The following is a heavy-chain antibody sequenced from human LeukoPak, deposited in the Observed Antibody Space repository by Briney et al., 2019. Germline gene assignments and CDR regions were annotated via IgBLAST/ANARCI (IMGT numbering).Heavy chain of an antibody. J-gene: IGHJ6*02. V-gene: IGHV3-64*01. Sequence: GGSLRLSCAASRFTFSSYAMHWVRQAPGEGLEYVSAISSNGGYTYYANSVKGRFTISRDNSKNTLYLQMGSLRAEDMAVYYCAGGYCSSTSCSTGYYYYGMDVWGQGTTVTVSS. CDR1: RFTFSSYA. CDR3: AGGYCSSTSCSTGYYYYGMDV. D-gene: IGHD2-2*02. CDR2: ISSNGGYT.